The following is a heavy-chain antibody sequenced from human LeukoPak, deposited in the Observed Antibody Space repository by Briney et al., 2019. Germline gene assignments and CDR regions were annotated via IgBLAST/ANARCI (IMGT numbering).Heavy chain of an antibody. D-gene: IGHD6-13*01. CDR2: INPNSGGT. J-gene: IGHJ4*02. V-gene: IGHV1-2*02. CDR1: GYTFTGYY. CDR3: ARSLQVIAAAGPPYYFDY. Sequence: GASVKVSCKASGYTFTGYYMYWVRQAPGQGLEWMGWINPNSGGTNYAQKFQGRVTMTRDTSISTAYMELSRLRSDDTAVYYCARSLQVIAAAGPPYYFDYWGQGTLVTVSS.